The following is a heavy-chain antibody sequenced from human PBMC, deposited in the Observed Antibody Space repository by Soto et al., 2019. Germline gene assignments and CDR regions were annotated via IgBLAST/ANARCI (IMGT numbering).Heavy chain of an antibody. Sequence: TLETLSLTCTVCGGSSSSYYRTWIRQPPGKGLEWIGYIYYSGSTNYNPSLKSRVTISVATSKTQFSLKLSSVTAADTAVYYCARGSGGYDFDYWGQGTLVTVSS. CDR2: IYYSGST. V-gene: IGHV4-59*08. CDR3: ARGSGGYDFDY. D-gene: IGHD5-12*01. CDR1: GGSSSSYY. J-gene: IGHJ4*02.